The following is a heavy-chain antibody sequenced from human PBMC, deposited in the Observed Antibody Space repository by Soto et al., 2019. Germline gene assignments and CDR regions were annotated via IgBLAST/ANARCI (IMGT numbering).Heavy chain of an antibody. D-gene: IGHD4-17*01. J-gene: IGHJ4*02. CDR3: TRLNRMTTVIVDY. CDR2: IYYSGST. V-gene: IGHV4-39*01. CDR1: GGSVSSGSSCYY. Sequence: SETLSLTCTVSGGSVSSGSSCYYWGWIRQPPGKGLEWIGSIYYSGSTYYNPSLKSRVTISVDTSKNQFSLKLSSVTAADTAVYYCTRLNRMTTVIVDYWGQGTLVTVSS.